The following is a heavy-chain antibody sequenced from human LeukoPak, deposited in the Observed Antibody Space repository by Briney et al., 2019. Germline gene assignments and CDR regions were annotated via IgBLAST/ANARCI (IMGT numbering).Heavy chain of an antibody. Sequence: SETLSLTCTVSGGSISSYYWSWIRQPPGKGLEWIGYIYYSGYTNYHPSLKSRVTISLDTSKNQFSLKLSSVTAADTAVYYCARIVPYNYGYIDYWGQGTPVTVSS. CDR2: IYYSGYT. D-gene: IGHD3-10*01. V-gene: IGHV4-59*01. CDR3: ARIVPYNYGYIDY. J-gene: IGHJ4*02. CDR1: GGSISSYY.